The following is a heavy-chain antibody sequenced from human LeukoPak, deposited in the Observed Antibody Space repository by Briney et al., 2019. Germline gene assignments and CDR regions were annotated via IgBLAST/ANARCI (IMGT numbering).Heavy chain of an antibody. CDR2: SSSSGSTI. CDR1: GFTFSSYE. V-gene: IGHV3-48*03. CDR3: ATEVWFRADS. J-gene: IGHJ4*02. D-gene: IGHD3-10*01. Sequence: PGGSLRLSCAASGFTFSSYEMNWVRQAPGKGLEWVSHSSSSGSTIYYAGSVKGRFTIARDNAENSLFLQMNSLRADDTAVYYCATEVWFRADSWGQGTLVTVSS.